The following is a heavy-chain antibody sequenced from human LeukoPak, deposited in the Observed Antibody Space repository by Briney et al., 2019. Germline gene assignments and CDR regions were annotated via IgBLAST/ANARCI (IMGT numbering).Heavy chain of an antibody. CDR1: GFTFSSYG. CDR2: ISSSGATI. Sequence: GGSLRLSCAASGFTFSSYGMNWVRQAPGKGLEWVSYISSSGATIYYADAVKGRFTISRDNAKSSLYLQMNSLRAEDTAVYYCTRDAGTRLKYSFGYGDYWGQGALVTVSS. V-gene: IGHV3-48*03. D-gene: IGHD5-18*01. CDR3: TRDAGTRLKYSFGYGDY. J-gene: IGHJ4*02.